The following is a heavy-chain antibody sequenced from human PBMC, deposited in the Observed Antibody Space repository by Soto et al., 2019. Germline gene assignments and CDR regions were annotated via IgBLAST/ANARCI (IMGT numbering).Heavy chain of an antibody. V-gene: IGHV2-5*02. CDR3: AHIQPNLYGGGSYDAFDI. Sequence: QITLKESGPTLVKPTQTLTLTCTFSGFSLSTSGVGVGWIRQPPGKALEWLALIYWDDDKRYTPSLKSRLTITKHASKRQVVLTMTNMEPVDTATYYCAHIQPNLYGGGSYDAFDIWGQGTMVAVSS. CDR2: IYWDDDK. J-gene: IGHJ3*02. D-gene: IGHD6-19*01. CDR1: GFSLSTSGVG.